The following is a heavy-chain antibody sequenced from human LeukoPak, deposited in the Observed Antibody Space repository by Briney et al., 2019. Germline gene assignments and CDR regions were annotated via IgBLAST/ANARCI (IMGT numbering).Heavy chain of an antibody. J-gene: IGHJ6*02. CDR2: IHSAGKT. V-gene: IGHV3-66*01. CDR3: ARDSGHLHYYYGMDV. CDR1: GFTVSSND. D-gene: IGHD3-10*01. Sequence: GGSLRLSCAASGFTVSSNDLSWVRQAPGKGLEWVSIIHSAGKTYYADSVKGRFTISRDSSKNTLYLQMNSLRAEDTAVYYCARDSGHLHYYYGMDVWGQGTTVTVSS.